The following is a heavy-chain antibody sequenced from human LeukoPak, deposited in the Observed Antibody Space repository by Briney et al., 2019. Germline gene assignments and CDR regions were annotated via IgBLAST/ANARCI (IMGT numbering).Heavy chain of an antibody. J-gene: IGHJ5*02. CDR3: AKALNTVLVVPNPNWFDP. CDR1: GFTFSGYA. D-gene: IGHD2-15*01. Sequence: GGSLRLSCAASGFTFSGYAMSWVRQAPGKGLEWVSAISGSGGSTYYADSVKGRFTISRDNSKNTLYLQMNSLRAEDTAVYYCAKALNTVLVVPNPNWFDPWGQGTLVTVSS. V-gene: IGHV3-23*01. CDR2: ISGSGGST.